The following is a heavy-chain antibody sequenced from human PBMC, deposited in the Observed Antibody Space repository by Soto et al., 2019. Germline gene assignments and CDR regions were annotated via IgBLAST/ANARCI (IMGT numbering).Heavy chain of an antibody. D-gene: IGHD6-19*01. CDR3: ARGGPPYRSGWLALYYMDV. CDR1: GGSFSGYY. Sequence: SETLSLTCAVYGGSFSGYYWSWIRQPPGKGLEWIGEINHSGSTNYNPSLKSRVTISVDTSKNQFSLKLSSVTAADTAVYYCARGGPPYRSGWLALYYMDVWGKGTTVTVSS. V-gene: IGHV4-34*01. J-gene: IGHJ6*03. CDR2: INHSGST.